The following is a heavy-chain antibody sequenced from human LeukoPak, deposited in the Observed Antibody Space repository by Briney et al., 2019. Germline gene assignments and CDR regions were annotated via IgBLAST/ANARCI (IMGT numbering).Heavy chain of an antibody. V-gene: IGHV1-69*13. CDR3: ARVGYSSGWPFYYYYGMDV. CDR1: GGTFSSYA. J-gene: IGHJ6*02. Sequence: SVKVSCKASGGTFSSYAISWVRQAPGQGLEWMGGIIPIFGTANYAQKFQGRVTITADESTSTAHMELSSLRSEDTAVYYCARVGYSSGWPFYYYYGMDVWGQGTTVTVSS. D-gene: IGHD6-19*01. CDR2: IIPIFGTA.